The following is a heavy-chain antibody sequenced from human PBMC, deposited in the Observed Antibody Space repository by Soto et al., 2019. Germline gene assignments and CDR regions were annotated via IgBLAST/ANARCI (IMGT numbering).Heavy chain of an antibody. V-gene: IGHV2-5*01. D-gene: IGHD3-10*01. CDR2: IYWNDDK. Sequence: QITLKESGPTLVKPTQTLTLTCTFSGFSLNTRGEGVGWIRQPPGKALEWLALIYWNDDKRYSPSLKNRLTITKNTSKNQVVLTMTNMDPVDTAIYYCALPRGVTIYFDYWGQGTLVTVSS. J-gene: IGHJ4*02. CDR1: GFSLNTRGEG. CDR3: ALPRGVTIYFDY.